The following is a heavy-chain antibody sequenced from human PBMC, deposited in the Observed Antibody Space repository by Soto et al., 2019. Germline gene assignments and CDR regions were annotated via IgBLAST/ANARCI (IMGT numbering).Heavy chain of an antibody. CDR3: ARLRYSYGSSFDY. V-gene: IGHV4-30-4*01. CDR1: GGSISSGDYY. D-gene: IGHD5-18*01. CDR2: IYYSGST. Sequence: SETLSLTCTVSGGSISSGDYYWSWIRQPPGKGLEWIGYIYYSGSTQYNPSLKSRVTISVDTSKNQFSLNVRSVTAADTAVYYCARLRYSYGSSFDYWGQGTLVTVSS. J-gene: IGHJ4*02.